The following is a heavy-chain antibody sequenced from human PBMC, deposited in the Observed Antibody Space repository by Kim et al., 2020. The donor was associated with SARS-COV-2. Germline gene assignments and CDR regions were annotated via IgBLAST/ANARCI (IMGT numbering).Heavy chain of an antibody. V-gene: IGHV3-48*01. CDR2: IGSSGTTI. J-gene: IGHJ4*02. CDR1: GFTFSTYN. Sequence: GGSLRLSCAASGFTFSTYNMNWVRQAPGKGLEWLSDIGSSGTTIHYADSVKGRFTISRDNFKNTLYLQMDSLRAEDTAVYYCAKSNKEFDYCGQGTLVTV. CDR3: AKSNKEFDY.